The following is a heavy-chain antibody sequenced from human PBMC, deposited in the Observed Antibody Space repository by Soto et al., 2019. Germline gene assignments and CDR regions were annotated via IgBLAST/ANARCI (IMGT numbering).Heavy chain of an antibody. CDR2: INPGNGNT. Sequence: QVQVVQSGAEVKKPGASVKVSCKASGYTFTSYAMHWVRQAPGQRLEWMGWINPGNGNTKNSQKFQGRVTITRDTFASKAYMELSNLRSEDTAVYYCARGASSVTTFYFDLWGRGTLVTVSS. CDR3: ARGASSVTTFYFDL. V-gene: IGHV1-3*01. CDR1: GYTFTSYA. J-gene: IGHJ2*01. D-gene: IGHD4-17*01.